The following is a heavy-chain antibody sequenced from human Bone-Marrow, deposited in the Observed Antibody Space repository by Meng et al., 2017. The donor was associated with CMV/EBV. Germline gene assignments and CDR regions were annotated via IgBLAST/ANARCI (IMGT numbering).Heavy chain of an antibody. V-gene: IGHV3-7*01. CDR3: ARPTH. J-gene: IGHJ4*02. CDR1: GFTFSNHW. Sequence: GGSLRLSCAASGFTFSNHWMGWVRQAPGKGLEWVADIRKDAGEIYYLDSVKGRFTISRDNSKNTLYLQMNSLRAEDTAVYYCARPTHWGQGTLVTVSS. CDR2: IRKDAGEI.